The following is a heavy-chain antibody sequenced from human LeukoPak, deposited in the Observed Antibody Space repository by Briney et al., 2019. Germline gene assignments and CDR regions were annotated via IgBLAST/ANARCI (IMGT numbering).Heavy chain of an antibody. CDR2: IKSKTDGGTT. CDR1: GSTLSNAW. Sequence: GGSLRLSCAASGSTLSNAWMSWVRQAPGKGLEWVGRIKSKTDGGTTDYAAPVKGRFTISRDDSKNTLYLQMNSLKTEDTAVYYCTTGCSSTSCYPNYAPRDYWGQGTLVTVSS. V-gene: IGHV3-15*01. D-gene: IGHD2-2*01. CDR3: TTGCSSTSCYPNYAPRDY. J-gene: IGHJ4*02.